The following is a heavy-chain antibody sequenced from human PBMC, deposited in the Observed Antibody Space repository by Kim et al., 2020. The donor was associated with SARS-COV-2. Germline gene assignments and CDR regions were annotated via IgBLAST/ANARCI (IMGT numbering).Heavy chain of an antibody. J-gene: IGHJ3*02. D-gene: IGHD2-2*01. CDR1: GYTFTSYA. V-gene: IGHV7-4-1*02. Sequence: ASVKVSCKASGYTFTSYAMNWVRQVPGQGLEWMGWINTNTGNPTYAQGFTGRFVFSLDTSVSTAYLQISSLKAEDTAVYYCAGDIVVVPAAKGAFDIWGQGTMVTVSS. CDR2: INTNTGNP. CDR3: AGDIVVVPAAKGAFDI.